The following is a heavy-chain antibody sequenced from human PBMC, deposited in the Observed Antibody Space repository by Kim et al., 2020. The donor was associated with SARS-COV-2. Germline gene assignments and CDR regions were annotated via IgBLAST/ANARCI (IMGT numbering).Heavy chain of an antibody. V-gene: IGHV4-59*13. J-gene: IGHJ6*02. CDR3: ARGGGYDSLDYYYGMDV. CDR2: IYYSGST. D-gene: IGHD5-12*01. CDR1: GGSISSYY. Sequence: SETLSLTCTVSGGSISSYYWSWIRQPPGKGLEWIGYIYYSGSTNYNASLKSRVTISVDTSKNQFSLKLSSVTAADTAVYYCARGGGYDSLDYYYGMDVWGQGTTVTVSS.